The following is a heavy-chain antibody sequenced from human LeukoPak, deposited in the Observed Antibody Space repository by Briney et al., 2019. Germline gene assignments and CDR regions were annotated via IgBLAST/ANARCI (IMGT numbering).Heavy chain of an antibody. V-gene: IGHV3-21*01. CDR1: GFSFISYS. D-gene: IGHD5-24*01. Sequence: GGSLRLSCAASGFSFISYSMSWVRQAPGKGLEWVSSISSSSSDIYYADLVKGRFTISRDDAKNSLYLRMNSLRAEDTAIYYCARDGDGLKPLDYWGQGTLVIVSS. J-gene: IGHJ4*02. CDR3: ARDGDGLKPLDY. CDR2: ISSSSSDI.